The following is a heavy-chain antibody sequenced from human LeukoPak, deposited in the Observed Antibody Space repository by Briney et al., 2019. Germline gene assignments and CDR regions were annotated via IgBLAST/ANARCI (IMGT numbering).Heavy chain of an antibody. CDR2: ISYDGSKR. V-gene: IGHV3-30*18. CDR1: GFTFSTYG. J-gene: IGHJ2*01. D-gene: IGHD4-17*01. CDR3: AKDGGPTVTTPLWHFDI. Sequence: GRSLRLSCAASGFTFSTYGMHWVRQAPGKGLEWVAVISYDGSKRYYADCVKGRFTISRDNSKNTLYLQMNSLRAEDTAVYYCAKDGGPTVTTPLWHFDIWGRGTLVTVSS.